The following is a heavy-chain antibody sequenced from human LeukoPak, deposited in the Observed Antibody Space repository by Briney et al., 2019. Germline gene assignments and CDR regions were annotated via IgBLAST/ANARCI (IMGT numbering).Heavy chain of an antibody. Sequence: SETLSLTCTVSGGSISSGNYYWTWIRQHPGKGLEWIGYIYYSGTTNYNPSLKSRVTISVDTSKNQFSLKLSSVTAADTAVYYCARLVGGVGFFDWWGQGTLVTVSS. D-gene: IGHD3-16*01. V-gene: IGHV4-31*03. CDR3: ARLVGGVGFFDW. CDR1: GGSISSGNYY. CDR2: IYYSGTT. J-gene: IGHJ4*02.